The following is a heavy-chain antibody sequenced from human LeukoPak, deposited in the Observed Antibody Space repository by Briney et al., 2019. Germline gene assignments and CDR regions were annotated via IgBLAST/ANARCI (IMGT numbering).Heavy chain of an antibody. CDR3: ARSSEGRYYYDSSGFSYYYYYMDV. D-gene: IGHD3-22*01. CDR1: GGSISSYY. V-gene: IGHV4-59*01. Sequence: SETLSLTCTVSGGSISSYYWSWIRQPPGKGLEWIGYIYYSGSTYYNPSLRSRVTISVNTSKNQFSLKLSSVHAADTAVYYCARSSEGRYYYDSSGFSYYYYYMDVWGKGTTVTISS. CDR2: IYYSGST. J-gene: IGHJ6*03.